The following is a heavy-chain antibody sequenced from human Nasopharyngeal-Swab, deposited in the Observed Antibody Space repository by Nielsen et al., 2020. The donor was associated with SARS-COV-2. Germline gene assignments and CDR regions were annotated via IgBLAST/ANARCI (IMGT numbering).Heavy chain of an antibody. Sequence: GGSLRLSCAVSGFTFSSHGMHWVRQAPGKGLEWVAGIWYDGSETHYAGSVKGRITISRDNSKRMLYLQMDDLRDEDTAIYYCARDNRGGTLPNWFDTWGQGAWSPSPQ. V-gene: IGHV3-33*01. CDR2: IWYDGSET. CDR3: ARDNRGGTLPNWFDT. J-gene: IGHJ5*02. CDR1: GFTFSSHG. D-gene: IGHD3-10*01.